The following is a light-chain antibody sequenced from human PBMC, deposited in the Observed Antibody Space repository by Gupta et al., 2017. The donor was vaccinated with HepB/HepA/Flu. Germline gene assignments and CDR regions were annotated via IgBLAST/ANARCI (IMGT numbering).Light chain of an antibody. J-gene: IGLJ1*01. V-gene: IGLV3-21*03. CDR1: NIGSKI. CDR2: DDR. CDR3: QVWDGDSDHYV. Sequence: SHVLTKPPPLSGAPGNSATIPSGENNIGSKIVNWYQQKPGQAPVLVVYDDRDRRLGIPGRFSGSNSGNTATLTISRVEAGDEADYYCQVWDGDSDHYVFGTGTKVTVL.